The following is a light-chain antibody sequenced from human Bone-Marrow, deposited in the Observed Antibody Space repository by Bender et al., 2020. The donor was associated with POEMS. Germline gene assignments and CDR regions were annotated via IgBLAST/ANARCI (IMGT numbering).Light chain of an antibody. CDR1: KIGSKS. V-gene: IGLV3-21*03. CDR3: QVWDSSTDHVV. J-gene: IGLJ3*02. CDR2: DDS. Sequence: SYVLTQPPSVSVAPGKTARITCGGDKIGSKSVHWYQQRPGQAPVLVVYDDSDRPSRIPERFSGSNSGNTATLTISGVEAGDEADFYCQVWDSSTDHVVFGGGTKLTVL.